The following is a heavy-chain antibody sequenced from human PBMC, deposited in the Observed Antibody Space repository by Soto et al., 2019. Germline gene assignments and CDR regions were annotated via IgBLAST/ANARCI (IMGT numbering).Heavy chain of an antibody. J-gene: IGHJ6*02. Sequence: VGSLRLSCSASGFTFSNYAMHWVRQAPGKGLEYVSAISSNGGSTYYADSVKGRFTISRDNSKNTLYLQMSSLRPEDTAVYYCVKEAATITIFGVVSTSEDVWGQGTTVTVSS. CDR1: GFTFSNYA. CDR3: VKEAATITIFGVVSTSEDV. CDR2: ISSNGGST. D-gene: IGHD3-3*01. V-gene: IGHV3-64D*06.